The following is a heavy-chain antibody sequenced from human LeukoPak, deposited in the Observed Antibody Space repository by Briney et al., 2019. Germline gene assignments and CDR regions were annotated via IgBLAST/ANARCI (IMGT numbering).Heavy chain of an antibody. D-gene: IGHD3-3*01. CDR2: IYHSGST. J-gene: IGHJ4*02. CDR1: GYSISSGYY. CDR3: AREIDFWSGYDDY. V-gene: IGHV4-38-2*02. Sequence: PSETLSLTCTVSGYSISSGYYWGWIRQPPGRGLEWIGSIYHSGSTYYNPSLKSRVTISVDTSKNQFSLKLSSVTAADTAVYYCAREIDFWSGYDDYWGQGTLVTVSS.